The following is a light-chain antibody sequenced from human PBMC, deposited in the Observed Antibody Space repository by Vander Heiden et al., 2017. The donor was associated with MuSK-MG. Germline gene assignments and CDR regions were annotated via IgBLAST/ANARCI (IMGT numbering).Light chain of an antibody. CDR3: QKDNSARLT. V-gene: IGKV1-27*01. J-gene: IGKJ4*01. Sequence: IQMTQSPSSLSPSVGDRVTITCRARQGISNYLAWYQQKPGKVPKLLIYAASTLQSGVPSRFSGSGTGTDFTLTISSLQPEDVATYYCQKDNSARLTFGGGTKVEIK. CDR1: QGISNY. CDR2: AAS.